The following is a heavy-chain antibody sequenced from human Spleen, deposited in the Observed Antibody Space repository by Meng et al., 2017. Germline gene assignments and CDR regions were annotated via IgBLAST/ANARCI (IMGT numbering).Heavy chain of an antibody. Sequence: GESLKISCAAFGLTFSSCGMTWVRQAPGKGLEWVSTISNSGENTHYADSVKGRFTISRDNAKNSLYLQMNSLRAEDTAVYYCATERYYGDYISEEDYFDSWGQGTLVTVSS. J-gene: IGHJ4*02. V-gene: IGHV3-21*01. CDR3: ATERYYGDYISEEDYFDS. D-gene: IGHD4-17*01. CDR1: GLTFSSCG. CDR2: ISNSGENT.